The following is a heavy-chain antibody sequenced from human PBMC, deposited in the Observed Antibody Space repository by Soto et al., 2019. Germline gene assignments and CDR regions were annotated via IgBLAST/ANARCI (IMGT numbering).Heavy chain of an antibody. V-gene: IGHV4-34*01. Sequence: ASETLSLTCAVYGGSFSGYYWSWIRQPPGKGLEWIGEINHSGSTNYNPSLKSRVTISVDTSKNQFSLKLSSVTAADTAVYYCARKDIVVVPAAIWFDPWGQGTLVTVSS. CDR1: GGSFSGYY. D-gene: IGHD2-2*01. CDR3: ARKDIVVVPAAIWFDP. J-gene: IGHJ5*02. CDR2: INHSGST.